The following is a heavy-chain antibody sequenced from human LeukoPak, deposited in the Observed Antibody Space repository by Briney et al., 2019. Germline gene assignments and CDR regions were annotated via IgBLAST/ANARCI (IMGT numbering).Heavy chain of an antibody. J-gene: IGHJ4*02. D-gene: IGHD2-21*02. CDR2: TYRNDDK. Sequence: SGPTLVNPTQSLTLTCTFSGFSLTNSEVAVAWIRQPPGKALEWLALTYRNDDKRYSPSLKNWLTITGDTAKSQVVLTMTNMDPVDTATYYCAHIGSWSRLYFDYWGQGILVTVSS. CDR3: AHIGSWSRLYFDY. V-gene: IGHV2-5*01. CDR1: GFSLTNSEVA.